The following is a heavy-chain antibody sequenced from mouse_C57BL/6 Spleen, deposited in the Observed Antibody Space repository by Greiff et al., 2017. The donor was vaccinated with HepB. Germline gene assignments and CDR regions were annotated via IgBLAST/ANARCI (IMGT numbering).Heavy chain of an antibody. D-gene: IGHD1-1*01. J-gene: IGHJ2*01. CDR2: INPNYGTT. CDR3: ARSGITTVVAPYYFDC. CDR1: GYSFTDYN. Sequence: EVKLQESAPALVKPGASVQISCKASGYSFTDYNMNWVKQSNGKSLEWIGVINPNYGTTSYNQKFKGKATLTVDQSSSTAYMQLNSLTSEDSAVYYCARSGITTVVAPYYFDCWGEGTTLTVSS. V-gene: IGHV1-39*01.